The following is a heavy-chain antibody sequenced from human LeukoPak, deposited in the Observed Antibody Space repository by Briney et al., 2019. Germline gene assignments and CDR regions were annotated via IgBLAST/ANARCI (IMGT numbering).Heavy chain of an antibody. CDR2: MSHSGYP. CDR3: ARPRLLYGSGPILV. J-gene: IGHJ4*02. V-gene: IGHV4-34*01. Sequence: GSLRLSCAASGFTFDDYGMNWVRQAPGKGLEWIGEMSHSGYPNYNPSLKSRVAISVDTSKNQFSLNLTSVTAADTAVYYCARPRLLYGSGPILVWGQGNLVTVSS. CDR1: GFTFDDYG. D-gene: IGHD3-10*01.